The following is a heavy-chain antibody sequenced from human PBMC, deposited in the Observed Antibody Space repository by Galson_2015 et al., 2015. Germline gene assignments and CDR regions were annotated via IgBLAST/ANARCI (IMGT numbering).Heavy chain of an antibody. V-gene: IGHV3-21*01. CDR1: GFTFSSYR. J-gene: IGHJ6*03. CDR3: ARDPGDVIYYYYYMDV. Sequence: SLRLSCAASGFTFSSYRVNWVRQAPGKGLEFVSSISSGSTYIYYADSVKGRFTISRDNAKNSLYLQMNTLRAEDTAVYYCARDPGDVIYYYYYMDVWGKGTTVTVSS. CDR2: ISSGSTYI.